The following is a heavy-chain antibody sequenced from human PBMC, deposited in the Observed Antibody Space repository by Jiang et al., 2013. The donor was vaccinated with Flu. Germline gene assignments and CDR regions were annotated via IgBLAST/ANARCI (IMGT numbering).Heavy chain of an antibody. J-gene: IGHJ3*01. CDR3: ARGVTTRLPDAFAF. CDR2: ISDDSGST. Sequence: SGAEVKKPGASVKVSCKASGYTLFSYGITWVRQAPGQGLEWMGWISDDSGSTHYAQKFQDRVTMTTDTSTSTAYMELRSLSSDDAAVYYCARGVTTRLPDAFAFWGQGTMVSVSS. V-gene: IGHV1-18*01. D-gene: IGHD4-17*01. CDR1: GYTLFSYG.